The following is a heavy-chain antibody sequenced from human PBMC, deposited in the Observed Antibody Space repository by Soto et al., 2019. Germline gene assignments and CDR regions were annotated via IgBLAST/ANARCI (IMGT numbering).Heavy chain of an antibody. Sequence: QPQLQESGPGLVKPSETLSLTCTVSGGSISSSPYYWGWIRQPPGRGLEWIGSIYYGGSIYYNPSLKSRVTISVDTSKNQFSLKLSSVTAADTAVYYCVTGLNYFDVWGRGTLVTVSS. CDR3: VTGLNYFDV. V-gene: IGHV4-39*01. CDR1: GGSISSSPYY. CDR2: IYYGGSI. J-gene: IGHJ4*02. D-gene: IGHD1-1*01.